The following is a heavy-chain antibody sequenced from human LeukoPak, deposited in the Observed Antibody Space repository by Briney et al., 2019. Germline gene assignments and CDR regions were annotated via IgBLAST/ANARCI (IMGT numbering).Heavy chain of an antibody. CDR2: INPSGGST. J-gene: IGHJ4*02. CDR1: GGTFSSYA. V-gene: IGHV1-46*01. Sequence: ASVNVSCKASGGTFSSYAISWVRQAPGQGLEWMGVINPSGGSTIYAQRFQGRVTMTGDTSTSTIYMELSSLRSEDTAVYYCARAGITGTTAYWGQGTLVTVSS. D-gene: IGHD1-7*01. CDR3: ARAGITGTTAY.